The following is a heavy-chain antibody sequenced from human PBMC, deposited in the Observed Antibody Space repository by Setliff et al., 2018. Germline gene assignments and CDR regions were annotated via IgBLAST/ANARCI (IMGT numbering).Heavy chain of an antibody. J-gene: IGHJ4*02. CDR1: GGSISSPNW. CDR2: INHSGNT. V-gene: IGHV4-4*02. D-gene: IGHD6-19*01. CDR3: ARGRAGHSGH. Sequence: SETLSLTCAVSGGSISSPNWWNWVRQPPGKGLEWIGEINHSGNTNYNPSLKSRVTISVDTSKNQFSLKLSSVTAADTAVYYCARGRAGHSGHWGQGTLVTVSS.